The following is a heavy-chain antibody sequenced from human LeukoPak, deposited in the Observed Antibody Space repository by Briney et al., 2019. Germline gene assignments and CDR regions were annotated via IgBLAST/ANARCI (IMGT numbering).Heavy chain of an antibody. V-gene: IGHV4-59*01. D-gene: IGHD3-10*01. Sequence: SQTLSLTCTVSGGSISSYYWSWIRQPPGKGLEWIGYIYYSGSTNYNPSLKSRVTISVDTSKNQFSLRLSSVTAADTAVYYCARNYYGSGSYFGYWGQGTLVTVSS. J-gene: IGHJ4*02. CDR1: GGSISSYY. CDR3: ARNYYGSGSYFGY. CDR2: IYYSGST.